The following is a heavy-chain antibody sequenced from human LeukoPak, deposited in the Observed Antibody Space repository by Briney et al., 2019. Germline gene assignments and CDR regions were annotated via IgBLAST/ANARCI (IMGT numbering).Heavy chain of an antibody. CDR1: GGSISSGDYY. Sequence: SQTLSLTCTVSGGSISSGDYYWSWIRQPPGKGLEWIGYIYYSGSSSYNPSLKSRVTMSVDTSKNQFSLKLSSVTAADTAVYYCARLYGPHSYSSCLDYWGQGTLVTVSS. V-gene: IGHV4-30-4*01. D-gene: IGHD6-6*01. CDR2: IYYSGSS. CDR3: ARLYGPHSYSSCLDY. J-gene: IGHJ4*02.